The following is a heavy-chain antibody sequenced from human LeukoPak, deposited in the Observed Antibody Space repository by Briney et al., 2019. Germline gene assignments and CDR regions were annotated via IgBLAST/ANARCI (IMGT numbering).Heavy chain of an antibody. CDR2: ISYDGSNK. J-gene: IGHJ6*03. Sequence: GGSLRLSCAASGFTFSSYAMHWVRQAPGKGLEWVAVISYDGSNKYYADSVKGRFTISRDNAENSLYLQMNSLRAEDTAVYYCAREHYFYHMDAWGEGTTVTVSS. CDR1: GFTFSSYA. V-gene: IGHV3-30*07. CDR3: AREHYFYHMDA.